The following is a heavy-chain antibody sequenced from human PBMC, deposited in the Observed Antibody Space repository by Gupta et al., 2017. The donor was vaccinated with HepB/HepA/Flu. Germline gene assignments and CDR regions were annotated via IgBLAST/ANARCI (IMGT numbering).Heavy chain of an antibody. J-gene: IGHJ4*02. V-gene: IGHV4-61*01. Sequence: QVQLQESGPGLVKPSETLSLTCTVSGGSVSSGSYYWSWIRQPPGKGLEWIGYIYHSGSTNYNPSLKSRVTISLDTPKNQFSLKLSSVTAADSAVYYGASFGGYYFDYWGQGTQVTVSS. D-gene: IGHD4-23*01. CDR2: IYHSGST. CDR3: ASFGGYYFDY. CDR1: GGSVSSGSYY.